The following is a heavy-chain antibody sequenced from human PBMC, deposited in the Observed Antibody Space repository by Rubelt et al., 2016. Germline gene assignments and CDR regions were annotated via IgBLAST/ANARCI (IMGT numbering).Heavy chain of an antibody. Sequence: GGGLVQPGGSLRLSCAASGFIFRDYSFSWVRQAPGKGLEWISFINPYSTLYHADSVKGRFIISRDNAKSSLSLQMNSLRDADTAVYYCVRIRGDYGMDVWGQGTTVTVSS. CDR1: GFIFRDYS. D-gene: IGHD4-17*01. J-gene: IGHJ6*02. CDR2: INPYSTL. V-gene: IGHV3-69-1*02. CDR3: VRIRGDYGMDV.